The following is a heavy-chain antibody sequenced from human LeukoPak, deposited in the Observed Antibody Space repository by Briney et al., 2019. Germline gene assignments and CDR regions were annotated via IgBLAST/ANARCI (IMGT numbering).Heavy chain of an antibody. Sequence: SETLSLTCAVYGGSFSGYYWSWIRQPPGKGLEWIGEINHSGSTNYNPSLKSRVTISVDTSKNQFSLKLSSVTAADTAVYYCARAAGRVIDYWGQGTLVTASS. CDR3: ARAAGRVIDY. V-gene: IGHV4-34*01. CDR2: INHSGST. J-gene: IGHJ4*02. D-gene: IGHD3-22*01. CDR1: GGSFSGYY.